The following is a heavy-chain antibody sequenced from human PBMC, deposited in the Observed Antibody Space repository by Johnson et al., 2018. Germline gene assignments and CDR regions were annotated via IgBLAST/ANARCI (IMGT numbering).Heavy chain of an antibody. J-gene: IGHJ6*02. CDR1: GFTFSSYW. V-gene: IGHV3-7*01. CDR3: AKDAGEYGMDV. CDR2: IKQDGSEK. Sequence: VQLVQSGGGLVQPGGSLRLSCAASGFTFSSYWMSWVRQAPGKGLEWVANIKQDGSEKYYVDSVKGRFTISRDNSKNTLYLQMNSLRAEDTAVYYCAKDAGEYGMDVWGQGTTVTVSS. D-gene: IGHD3-10*01.